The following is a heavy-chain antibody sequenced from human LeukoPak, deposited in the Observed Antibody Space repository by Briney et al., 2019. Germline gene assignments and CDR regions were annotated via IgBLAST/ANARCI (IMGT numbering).Heavy chain of an antibody. CDR3: ANEGSVVVPAAKEPTFDP. V-gene: IGHV3-23*01. CDR2: ISGSGGST. Sequence: GGSLRLSCAASGFTFSSYAMSWVRQAPGKGLEWVSAISGSGGSTYYADSVKGRFTIPRDNSKNTLYLQMNSLRAEDTAVYYCANEGSVVVPAAKEPTFDPWGQGTLVTVSS. D-gene: IGHD2-2*01. CDR1: GFTFSSYA. J-gene: IGHJ5*02.